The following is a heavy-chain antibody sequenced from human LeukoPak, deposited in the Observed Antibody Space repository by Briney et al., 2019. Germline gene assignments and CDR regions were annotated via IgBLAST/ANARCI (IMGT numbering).Heavy chain of an antibody. J-gene: IGHJ4*02. D-gene: IGHD1-26*01. CDR2: IYTNGNT. CDR3: ARGPDHAKVGY. V-gene: IGHV4-61*02. CDR1: GGSFTSGNYK. Sequence: SETLSLTCTVSGGSFTSGNYKWSWLRQPAGKGLEWIGRIYTNGNTDYSPSLKSRVTISIDMYKNQFFLKLSSVTAADTAVYYCARGPDHAKVGYWGQGTLVTVSS.